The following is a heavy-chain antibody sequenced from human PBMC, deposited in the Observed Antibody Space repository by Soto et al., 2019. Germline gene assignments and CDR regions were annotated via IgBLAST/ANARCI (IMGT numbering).Heavy chain of an antibody. J-gene: IGHJ5*01. CDR2: IYYSGDT. Sequence: ETLSLTCTVSGGSISSYYWSWIRQPPGKGLEWIGYIYYSGDTNYNPSLKSRLTISVDTSKNQFSLKLNSVTAADTAVYYCATSPYCSSTSCYWFDSWGRGTLVTVSA. D-gene: IGHD2-2*01. CDR3: ATSPYCSSTSCYWFDS. CDR1: GGSISSYY. V-gene: IGHV4-59*01.